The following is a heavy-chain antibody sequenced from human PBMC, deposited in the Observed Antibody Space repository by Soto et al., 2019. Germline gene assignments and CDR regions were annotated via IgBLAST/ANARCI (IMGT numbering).Heavy chain of an antibody. CDR3: ARGTPTRGYYYGMDV. CDR2: INAGNGNT. CDR1: GYTFTSYA. D-gene: IGHD3-16*01. J-gene: IGHJ6*02. V-gene: IGHV1-3*01. Sequence: GSVKVSCKASGYTFTSYAMHWVRQAPGQRLEWMGWINAGNGNTKYSQKFQGRVTITRDTSASTAYMELSSLRSEDTAVYYCARGTPTRGYYYGMDVWGQGTTVTVYS.